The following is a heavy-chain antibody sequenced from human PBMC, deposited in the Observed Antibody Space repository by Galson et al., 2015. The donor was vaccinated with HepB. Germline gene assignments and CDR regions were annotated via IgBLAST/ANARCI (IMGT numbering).Heavy chain of an antibody. CDR3: AKSETYCGGDCQTWQTGYFDV. Sequence: SLRLSCAASGFTFSSYGMHWVRQAPGKGLEWVAVISYDGSNKYYADSVKGRFTISRDNSKNTLYLQMNSLRAEDTAVYYCAKSETYCGGDCQTWQTGYFDVWGRGTLVTVSS. CDR2: ISYDGSNK. J-gene: IGHJ2*01. V-gene: IGHV3-30*18. D-gene: IGHD2-21*01. CDR1: GFTFSSYG.